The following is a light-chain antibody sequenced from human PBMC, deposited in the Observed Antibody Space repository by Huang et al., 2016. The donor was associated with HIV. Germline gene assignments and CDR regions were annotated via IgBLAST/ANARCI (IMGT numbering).Light chain of an antibody. J-gene: IGKJ4*01. Sequence: EIVLTQSPATLSLSPGERATLPCRPSQSVRSYVAWSQQKPGQAPRLRIDDASNRATGIPARFSGIGSGTDFTLTISNLQSEDFAVYYCQQRSAWPLTFGGGTKVEI. V-gene: IGKV3-11*01. CDR1: QSVRSY. CDR3: QQRSAWPLT. CDR2: DAS.